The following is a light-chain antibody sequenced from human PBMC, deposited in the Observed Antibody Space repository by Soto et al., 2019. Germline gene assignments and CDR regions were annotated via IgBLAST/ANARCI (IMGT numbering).Light chain of an antibody. J-gene: IGKJ3*01. CDR2: AAT. Sequence: DIQMTQSPSSLSASVGDRVTITCRASQRIGTYLNWYLQKPGKAPQLLIFAATSLQSGVSPRFSGSGSGTDFPLTISSLQPEDLATYFCQHPYGVPFTFGPGTKVGIK. V-gene: IGKV1-39*01. CDR1: QRIGTY. CDR3: QHPYGVPFT.